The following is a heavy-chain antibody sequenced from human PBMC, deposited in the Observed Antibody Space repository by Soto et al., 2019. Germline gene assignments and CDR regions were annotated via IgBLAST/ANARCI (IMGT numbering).Heavy chain of an antibody. CDR3: AKDPALSNDYSSRSDY. CDR2: ISGSGGST. J-gene: IGHJ4*02. CDR1: GFTFSSYA. D-gene: IGHD4-4*01. Sequence: QTGGSLRLSCAASGFTFSSYAMSWVRQAPGKGLEWVSAISGSGGSTYYADSVKGRFTISRDNSKNTLYLQMNSLRAEDTAVYYCAKDPALSNDYSSRSDYWGQGTLVTVSS. V-gene: IGHV3-23*01.